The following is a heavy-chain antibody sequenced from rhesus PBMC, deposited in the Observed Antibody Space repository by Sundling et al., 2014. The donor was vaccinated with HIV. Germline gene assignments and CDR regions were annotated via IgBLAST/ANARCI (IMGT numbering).Heavy chain of an antibody. D-gene: IGHD6-25*01. CDR3: ARTGAAGPLWDYYGLDS. Sequence: QVQLQESGPGLVKPSETLSLTCAVSGGSIGGGYGWGWIRQSPGKGLEYIGYISGSSGSTNYNPSLKSRVTISKDTSKNQFSLKLSSVTAADTAVYFCARTGAAGPLWDYYGLDSWGQGVVVTVSS. V-gene: IGHV4-99*01. CDR1: GGSIGGGYG. CDR2: ISGSSGST. J-gene: IGHJ6*01.